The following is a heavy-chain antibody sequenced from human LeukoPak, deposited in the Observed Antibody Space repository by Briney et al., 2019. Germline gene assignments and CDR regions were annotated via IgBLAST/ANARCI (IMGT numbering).Heavy chain of an antibody. D-gene: IGHD5-24*01. CDR3: ARVVLGRRWLQTSYYYGMDV. J-gene: IGHJ6*02. CDR2: IIPIFGTA. Sequence: GASVKVSCKASGGTFSSYAISWVRQAPGQGLEWMGGIIPIFGTANYAQKFQSRVTITADESTSTAYLELSSLTSEDTAVYYCARVVLGRRWLQTSYYYGMDVWGQGTTVTVSS. CDR1: GGTFSSYA. V-gene: IGHV1-69*01.